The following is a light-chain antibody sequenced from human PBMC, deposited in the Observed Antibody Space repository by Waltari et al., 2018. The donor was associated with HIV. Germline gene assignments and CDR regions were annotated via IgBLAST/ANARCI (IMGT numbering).Light chain of an antibody. V-gene: IGLV2-14*01. J-gene: IGLJ3*02. CDR2: EVI. CDR3: ASYTSNHTLV. Sequence: HSALTPPASVSASPGPSLTISCTGTIGAFCLSILVSWYQQRPGKVPRLLIYEVISRPSGVSNRFSGSKSGNTASLSISALQAEDEADYYCASYTSNHTLVFGGGTKVTVL. CDR1: IGAFCLSIL.